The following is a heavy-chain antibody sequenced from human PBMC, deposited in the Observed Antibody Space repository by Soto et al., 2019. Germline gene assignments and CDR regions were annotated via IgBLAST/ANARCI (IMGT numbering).Heavy chain of an antibody. Sequence: GGSLRLSCAASGFTFSSYSMNWVRQAPRKGLEWVSYISSSSSTMYYADSVKGRFTISRDNAKNSLFLHMNSLRDEDTAVYYCARDSTDADSGSYSGDYWGQGTLVTVSS. CDR2: ISSSSSTM. V-gene: IGHV3-48*02. CDR1: GFTFSSYS. CDR3: ARDSTDADSGSYSGDY. J-gene: IGHJ4*02. D-gene: IGHD1-26*01.